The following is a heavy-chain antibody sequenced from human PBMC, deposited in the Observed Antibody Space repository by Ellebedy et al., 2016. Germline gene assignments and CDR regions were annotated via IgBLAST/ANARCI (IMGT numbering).Heavy chain of an antibody. Sequence: GGSLRLSXVASEFTFSSYWMTWVRQAPGKGLEWVANIKRDGSETSYVDSVKGRFTISRDNAKNSLYLQMDSLRAEDTAVYYCVRASSWSNFDYWGQGTLVTVSS. CDR1: EFTFSSYW. V-gene: IGHV3-7*04. CDR3: VRASSWSNFDY. D-gene: IGHD6-13*01. CDR2: IKRDGSET. J-gene: IGHJ4*02.